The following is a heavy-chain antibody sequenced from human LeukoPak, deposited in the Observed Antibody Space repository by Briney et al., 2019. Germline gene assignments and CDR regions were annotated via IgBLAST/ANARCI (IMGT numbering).Heavy chain of an antibody. CDR1: GFTFSSYS. V-gene: IGHV3-48*01. CDR2: ISTSSSTI. D-gene: IGHD2-21*02. J-gene: IGHJ4*02. CDR3: ARGRADYYFDY. Sequence: GGSLRLSCAASGFTFSSYSMNWVRQAPGKGLEWVSYISTSSSTIYYAYSVKGRFTVSRDNAKNSLYLHMNSLRAEDTAVYYCARGRADYYFDYWGQGTLVTVSS.